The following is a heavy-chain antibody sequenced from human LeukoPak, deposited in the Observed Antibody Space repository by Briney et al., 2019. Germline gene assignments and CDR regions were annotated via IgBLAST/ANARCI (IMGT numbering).Heavy chain of an antibody. Sequence: ASVEVSCKASGITIAGYDVHWVRQAPGQGLEWMGRIKPRFSGTNHAEKFQGRVTMTRDTSMTTAYMELSSLTSDDTAVYYCARQFGPTDAFDIWGQGTMVTVPS. CDR2: IKPRFSGT. CDR3: ARQFGPTDAFDI. CDR1: GITIAGYD. D-gene: IGHD3-16*01. J-gene: IGHJ3*02. V-gene: IGHV1-2*02.